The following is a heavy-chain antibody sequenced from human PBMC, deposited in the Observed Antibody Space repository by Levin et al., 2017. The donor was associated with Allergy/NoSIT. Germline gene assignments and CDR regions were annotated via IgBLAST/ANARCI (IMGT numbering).Heavy chain of an antibody. Sequence: GESLKISCKASGYTFKNYGISWVRQAPGQGLEWMGWISTHNGNTNYAQSFQGRVTMTTDTSTNTADLQLRSLISDDTAVYYCARFVVTTVSYFYMDVWGKGTTVTVSS. J-gene: IGHJ6*03. CDR1: GYTFKNYG. D-gene: IGHD2-2*01. CDR2: ISTHNGNT. CDR3: ARFVVTTVSYFYMDV. V-gene: IGHV1-18*01.